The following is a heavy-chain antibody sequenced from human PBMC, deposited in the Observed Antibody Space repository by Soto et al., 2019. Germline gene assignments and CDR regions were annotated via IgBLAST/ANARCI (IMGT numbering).Heavy chain of an antibody. J-gene: IGHJ4*02. Sequence: SETLSLTCAISGGSISSGGYSWSWIRQPPGKGLEWIGYIYHSGSTYYNPSLKSRVTISVDRSKNQFSLKLSSVTAADTAVYYCARHGMDYYDSSGYYYSPYYFDYWGQGTLVTVSS. V-gene: IGHV4-30-2*01. CDR2: IYHSGST. CDR3: ARHGMDYYDSSGYYYSPYYFDY. CDR1: GGSISSGGYS. D-gene: IGHD3-22*01.